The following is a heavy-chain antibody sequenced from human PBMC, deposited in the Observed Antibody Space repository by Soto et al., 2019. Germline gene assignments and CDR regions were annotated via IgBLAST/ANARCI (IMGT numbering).Heavy chain of an antibody. Sequence: SETLSLTCAVYGGSVNGYYWNWIRQPPGKGLEWIGEINHTGGTHYNPSLKSRVTMSVDTSKNQFSLKLSSVTAADTAVYYCARLEAQFSFDYWGQGTLVTVSS. CDR2: INHTGGT. CDR1: GGSVNGYY. V-gene: IGHV4-34*01. J-gene: IGHJ4*02. CDR3: ARLEAQFSFDY. D-gene: IGHD6-19*01.